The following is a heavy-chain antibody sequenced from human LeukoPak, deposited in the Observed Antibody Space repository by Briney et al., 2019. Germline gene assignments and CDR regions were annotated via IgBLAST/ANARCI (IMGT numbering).Heavy chain of an antibody. J-gene: IGHJ4*02. CDR2: ISGSGDST. V-gene: IGHV3-23*01. Sequence: GGSLRLSCAASGLAFTTSAMTWVRQAPGKGLEWVSTISGSGDSTYYADSVKGRFTISRDNSKNTLYLQMNSLRAEDTAVYYCAKGDGPIDYWGQGTLVTVSS. CDR3: AKGDGPIDY. D-gene: IGHD2-21*02. CDR1: GLAFTTSA.